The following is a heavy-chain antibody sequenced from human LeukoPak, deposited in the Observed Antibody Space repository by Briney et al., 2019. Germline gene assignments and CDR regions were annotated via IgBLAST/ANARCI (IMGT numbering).Heavy chain of an antibody. CDR3: ARGWDTAMVFDY. V-gene: IGHV4-34*01. CDR2: INHSGST. J-gene: IGHJ4*02. D-gene: IGHD5-18*01. Sequence: SETLLLTSALSVESFRGSYWGWIRQPPGKGRWWSWEINHSGSTTYNPSLNRRVTISVDTSKNHFSLKLSSVTAADTAVYYCARGWDTAMVFDYWGQGTLVTVSS. CDR1: VESFRGSY.